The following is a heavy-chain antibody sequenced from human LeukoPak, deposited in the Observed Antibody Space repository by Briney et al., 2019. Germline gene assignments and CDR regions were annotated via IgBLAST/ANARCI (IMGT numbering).Heavy chain of an antibody. Sequence: PSETLSLTCSVSDYPISSGYFWGWIRQPPGKGLEWIATISHSGSTYFNPSLKSRVIVSIITSKNQFSLNLTSVTAADTAVYYCAREHCVGGYCYFLDYWGQGTLVTVSS. CDR1: DYPISSGYF. CDR2: ISHSGST. CDR3: AREHCVGGYCYFLDY. V-gene: IGHV4-38-2*02. D-gene: IGHD2/OR15-2a*01. J-gene: IGHJ4*02.